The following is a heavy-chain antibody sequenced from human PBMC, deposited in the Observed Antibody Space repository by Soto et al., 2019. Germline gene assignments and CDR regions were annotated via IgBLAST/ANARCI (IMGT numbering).Heavy chain of an antibody. D-gene: IGHD3-22*01. Sequence: ASVKVSCTASGGTFSSYAIIWVRQSPGQGLEWMGGIIPIFGTANYAQKFQGRVTITADESTSTAYMELSSLRSEDTAVYYCAGYDSSGYTHDYWGQGTLVTVSS. CDR2: IIPIFGTA. CDR1: GGTFSSYA. J-gene: IGHJ4*02. CDR3: AGYDSSGYTHDY. V-gene: IGHV1-69*13.